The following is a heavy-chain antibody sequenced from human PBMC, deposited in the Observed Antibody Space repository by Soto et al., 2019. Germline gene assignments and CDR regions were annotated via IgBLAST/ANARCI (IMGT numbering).Heavy chain of an antibody. CDR2: IYYSGST. V-gene: IGHV4-59*01. CDR1: GGSISSYY. CDR3: ARSYYDILTGYSDFDY. J-gene: IGHJ4*02. Sequence: SETLSLTCTVSGGSISSYYWSWIRQPPGKGLEWIGYIYYSGSTNYNPSLKSRVTISVDTSKNQFSLKLSSVTAADTAVYYCARSYYDILTGYSDFDYWGQGTLVTVS. D-gene: IGHD3-9*01.